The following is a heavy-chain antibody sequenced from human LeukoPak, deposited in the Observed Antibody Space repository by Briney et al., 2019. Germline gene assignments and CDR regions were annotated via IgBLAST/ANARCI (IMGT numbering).Heavy chain of an antibody. CDR2: IRSKAYGGTT. V-gene: IGHV3-49*04. J-gene: IGHJ4*02. Sequence: PGGSLRLSCTASGFTFGDYAMGWVRQAPGKGLEWVGFIRSKAYGGTTEYAASVKGRFTISRDDSKSIAYLQMNSLKTEDTAVYYCTRKGVYGSGSPDYWGQGTLVTVSS. CDR3: TRKGVYGSGSPDY. D-gene: IGHD3-10*01. CDR1: GFTFGDYA.